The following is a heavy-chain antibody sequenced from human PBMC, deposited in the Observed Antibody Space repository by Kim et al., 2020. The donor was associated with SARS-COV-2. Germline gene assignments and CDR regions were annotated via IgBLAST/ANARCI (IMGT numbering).Heavy chain of an antibody. CDR3: ARGILWFGESRRGGFDY. D-gene: IGHD3-10*01. J-gene: IGHJ4*02. V-gene: IGHV3-30-3*01. CDR1: GFTFSSYA. CDR2: ISYDGSNK. Sequence: GGSLRLSCAASGFTFSSYAMHWVRQAPGKGLEWVAVISYDGSNKYYADSVKGRFTISRDNSKNTLYLQMNSLRAEDTAVYYCARGILWFGESRRGGFDYWGQGTLVTVSS.